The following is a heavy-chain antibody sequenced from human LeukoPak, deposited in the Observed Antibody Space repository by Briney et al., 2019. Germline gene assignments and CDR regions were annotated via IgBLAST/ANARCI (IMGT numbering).Heavy chain of an antibody. CDR3: ARDSPPRHSSSCLDY. D-gene: IGHD6-13*01. CDR1: GYTFTGYY. V-gene: IGHV1-18*04. J-gene: IGHJ4*02. Sequence: GASVKVSCKASGYTFTGYYMHWVRQAPGQGLEWMGWISAYNGNTNYAQKLQGRVTMTTDTSTSTAYMELRSLRSDDTAVYYCARDSPPRHSSSCLDYWGQGTLVTVSS. CDR2: ISAYNGNT.